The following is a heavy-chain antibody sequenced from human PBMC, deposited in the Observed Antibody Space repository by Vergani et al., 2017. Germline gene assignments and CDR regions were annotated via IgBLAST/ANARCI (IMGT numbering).Heavy chain of an antibody. CDR1: GGSFSGYY. V-gene: IGHV4-34*01. Sequence: QVQLQQWGAGLLKPSETLSLTCAVYGGSFSGYYWSWSRQPPWKGLEWIGEINNSGRTNYNPSLKSRVPISVDTSKKQFSLKMSSVTAADTAVYYCARCCITGTISHYYDYMDVWGKGTTVTVSS. J-gene: IGHJ6*03. CDR2: INNSGRT. D-gene: IGHD1-7*01. CDR3: ARCCITGTISHYYDYMDV.